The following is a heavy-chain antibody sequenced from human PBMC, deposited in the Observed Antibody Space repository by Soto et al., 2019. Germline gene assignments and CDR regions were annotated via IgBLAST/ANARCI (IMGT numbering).Heavy chain of an antibody. J-gene: IGHJ4*02. CDR1: GYTFTSYA. CDR2: INAGNGNT. Sequence: ASVKVSCKASGYTFTSYAMHWVRQAPGQRLEWMGWINAGNGNTKYSQKFQGRVTITRDTSASTAYMELSSLRSEDTAVYYCARSMLYDFWSGSFDYWGQGTLVTAPQ. CDR3: ARSMLYDFWSGSFDY. D-gene: IGHD3-3*01. V-gene: IGHV1-3*01.